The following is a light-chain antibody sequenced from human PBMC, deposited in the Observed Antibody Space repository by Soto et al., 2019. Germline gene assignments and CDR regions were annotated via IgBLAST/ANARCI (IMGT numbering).Light chain of an antibody. CDR1: QSLLHSNGYNY. Sequence: DIVMTQSPLSLPVTPGEPASISCRSSQSLLHSNGYNYLDWYLQKPGQSPQVLIYLGSNRASGVPDRFSGSGSGTDFTLKISRMEAEDVGVYYCMQALQTPWTFGQGTKVEIK. CDR2: LGS. CDR3: MQALQTPWT. J-gene: IGKJ1*01. V-gene: IGKV2-28*01.